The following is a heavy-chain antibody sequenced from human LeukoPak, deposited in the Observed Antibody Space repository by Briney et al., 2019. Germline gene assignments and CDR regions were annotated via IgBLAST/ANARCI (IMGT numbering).Heavy chain of an antibody. CDR2: ISSSSSYI. CDR3: ARDAAVAGDYWYFDL. CDR1: GFTFSSYS. J-gene: IGHJ2*01. Sequence: GGSLRLSCAASGFTFSSYSMNWVRQAPGKGLEWVSSISSSSSYIYYADSVKGRFTISRDNAKNSLYLQMNSLRAEDTAVYYCARDAAVAGDYWYFDLWGRGTLVTVSS. V-gene: IGHV3-21*01. D-gene: IGHD6-19*01.